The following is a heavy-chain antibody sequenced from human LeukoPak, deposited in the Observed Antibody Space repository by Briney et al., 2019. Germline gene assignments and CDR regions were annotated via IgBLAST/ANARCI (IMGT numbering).Heavy chain of an antibody. D-gene: IGHD3-22*01. J-gene: IGHJ4*02. Sequence: ASVKVSCKASGYTFTGYYMHWVRQAPGQGLEWMGWINPNSGGTNYALKFQGRVTMTRDTSISTAYMELSRLRSDDAAVYYCAREDSSGYFDYWGQGTLVTVSS. V-gene: IGHV1-2*02. CDR2: INPNSGGT. CDR1: GYTFTGYY. CDR3: AREDSSGYFDY.